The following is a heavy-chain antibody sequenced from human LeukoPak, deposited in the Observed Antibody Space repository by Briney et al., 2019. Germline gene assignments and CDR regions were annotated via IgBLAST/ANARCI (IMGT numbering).Heavy chain of an antibody. CDR3: ARGMTVAANWFDS. J-gene: IGHJ5*01. Sequence: GGSLRLSCAASGFTFSSYWMSWVRQAPGKGLEWVSGINWNGGSTGYADSVKGRFTISRDNAKNSLYLQMNSLRAEDTAVYYCARGMTVAANWFDSWGQGTLVTVSS. CDR1: GFTFSSYW. V-gene: IGHV3-20*04. D-gene: IGHD6-19*01. CDR2: INWNGGST.